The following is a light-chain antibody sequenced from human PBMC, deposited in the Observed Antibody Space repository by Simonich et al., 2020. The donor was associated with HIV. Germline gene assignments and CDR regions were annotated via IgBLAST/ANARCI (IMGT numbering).Light chain of an antibody. CDR1: QSVSSY. CDR3: QQYNNWPRT. Sequence: EIVLTQSPATLSLSPGERATLSCRASQSVSSYLAWSQQKPGQAPRLLIYEASNRATGIPARFSGSGSGTDFTLTISSLEPEDFAVYYCQQYNNWPRTFGQGTKVEIK. CDR2: EAS. V-gene: IGKV3-11*01. J-gene: IGKJ1*01.